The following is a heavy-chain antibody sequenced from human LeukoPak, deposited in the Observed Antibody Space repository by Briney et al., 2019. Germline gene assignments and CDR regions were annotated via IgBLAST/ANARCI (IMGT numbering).Heavy chain of an antibody. D-gene: IGHD1-14*01. CDR2: IKGDGSEK. CDR3: ARDISEPPTPDI. Sequence: GGSLRLSCTASGFTFSLYWMSWVRQAPGKGLEWVATIKGDGSEKYYVDSVKGRFTISRDNAQNSLDLHMDSLRAEDTAVYYCARDISEPPTPDIGGQGGLVNVSS. J-gene: IGHJ1*01. CDR1: GFTFSLYW. V-gene: IGHV3-7*01.